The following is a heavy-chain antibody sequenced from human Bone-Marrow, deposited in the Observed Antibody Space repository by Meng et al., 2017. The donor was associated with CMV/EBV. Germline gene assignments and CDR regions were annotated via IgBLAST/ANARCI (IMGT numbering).Heavy chain of an antibody. CDR2: IIPILGIA. J-gene: IGHJ6*02. V-gene: IGHV1-69*02. D-gene: IGHD2-2*01. CDR1: GGTFSSYT. CDR3: ARGPPSTRLLPAAIDYYYYGMDV. Sequence: SVKVSFKASGGTFSSYTISWVRQAPGQGLEWMGRIIPILGIANYAQKFQGRVTITADKSTSTAYMELSSLRSEDTAVYYCARGPPSTRLLPAAIDYYYYGMDVWGQGTTVTVSS.